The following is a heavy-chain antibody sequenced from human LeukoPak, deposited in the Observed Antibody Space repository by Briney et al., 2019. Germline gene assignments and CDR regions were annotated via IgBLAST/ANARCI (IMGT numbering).Heavy chain of an antibody. V-gene: IGHV3-21*01. Sequence: GGSLRLSCAASGFTFSSYSMNWVRQAPGKGLEWVSSISSSSSYIYYADSVKGRFTISRDNAKNSLYLQMNSLRAEDTAVYYCAREGVVPAATLGYYYYYMDVWGKGTTVTVSS. CDR1: GFTFSSYS. CDR2: ISSSSSYI. J-gene: IGHJ6*03. CDR3: AREGVVPAATLGYYYYYMDV. D-gene: IGHD2-2*01.